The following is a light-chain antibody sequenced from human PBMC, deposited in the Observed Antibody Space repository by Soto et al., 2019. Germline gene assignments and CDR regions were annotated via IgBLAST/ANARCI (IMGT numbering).Light chain of an antibody. CDR2: HTS. Sequence: ENVLTQSPGTLSLSPGERATLSCRASQSISSSSLAWYQQEPGRAPRLLIYHTSSRATGIPDRFSGSGSGTDFTLTISRLEPEDFAVYYCQQYDSSRTFGQGTKVDIK. CDR1: QSISSSS. V-gene: IGKV3-20*01. CDR3: QQYDSSRT. J-gene: IGKJ1*01.